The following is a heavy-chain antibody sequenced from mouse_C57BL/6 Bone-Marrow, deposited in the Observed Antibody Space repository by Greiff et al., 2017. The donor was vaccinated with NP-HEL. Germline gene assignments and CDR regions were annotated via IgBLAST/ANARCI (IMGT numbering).Heavy chain of an antibody. Sequence: VQLQQSGAELVRPGTSVKVSCKASGYAFTNYLIEWVKQRPGQGLEWIGVINPGSGGTNYNEKFKGKATLTADKSSSTAYMQLSSLTSEDSAVYFCAIQVYDYDGGTLYYFDYWGQGTTLTVSS. CDR1: GYAFTNYL. V-gene: IGHV1-54*01. D-gene: IGHD2-4*01. CDR3: AIQVYDYDGGTLYYFDY. J-gene: IGHJ2*01. CDR2: INPGSGGT.